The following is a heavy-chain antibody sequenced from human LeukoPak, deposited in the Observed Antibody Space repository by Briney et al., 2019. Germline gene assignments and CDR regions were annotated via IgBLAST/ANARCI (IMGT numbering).Heavy chain of an antibody. CDR3: ASEHCSGGSCYSDY. J-gene: IGHJ4*02. Sequence: SETLSLTCAVSGGSISSGGYSWSWIRQPPGKGLEWIGYIYHSGSTYYNPSLKSRVTISVDRSKNQFSLKLSSVTAADTAVYYCASEHCSGGSCYSDYWGQGTLVTVSS. D-gene: IGHD2-15*01. V-gene: IGHV4-30-2*01. CDR1: GGSISSGGYS. CDR2: IYHSGST.